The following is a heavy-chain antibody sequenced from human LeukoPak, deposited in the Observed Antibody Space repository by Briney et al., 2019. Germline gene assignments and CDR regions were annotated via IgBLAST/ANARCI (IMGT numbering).Heavy chain of an antibody. Sequence: SETLSLTCTVSGGSISSSSYYWGWIRQPPGKGLEGIGSIYYSGSTYYNPSLKSRVTISVDTSKNQFSLKLSSVTAADTAVYYCARDRAPYGSGSYEFDPWGQGTLVTVSS. CDR3: ARDRAPYGSGSYEFDP. CDR2: IYYSGST. D-gene: IGHD3-10*01. V-gene: IGHV4-39*07. J-gene: IGHJ5*02. CDR1: GGSISSSSYY.